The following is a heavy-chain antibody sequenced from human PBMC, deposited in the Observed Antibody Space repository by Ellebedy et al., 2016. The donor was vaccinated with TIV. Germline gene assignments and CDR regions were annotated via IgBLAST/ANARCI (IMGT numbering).Heavy chain of an antibody. CDR3: TRGWLGGGMDV. D-gene: IGHD3-10*01. Sequence: SETLSLTCTVSGGSISSSSYYWGWIRQPPGKGLEWIGSIYYSGSTYYNPSLKSRVTISVDTSKNQFSLQLNSVTPEDTAVYYCTRGWLGGGMDVWGQGTTVTVSS. CDR1: GGSISSSSYY. V-gene: IGHV4-39*07. J-gene: IGHJ6*02. CDR2: IYYSGST.